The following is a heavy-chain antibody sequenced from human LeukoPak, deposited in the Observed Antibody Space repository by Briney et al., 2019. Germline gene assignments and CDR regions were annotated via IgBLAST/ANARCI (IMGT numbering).Heavy chain of an antibody. J-gene: IGHJ3*02. D-gene: IGHD3-22*01. CDR3: VRRLRYYYDSSGNPANAFDI. V-gene: IGHV1-69*13. CDR2: IIPIFGTA. CDR1: GGTFSSYA. Sequence: GASVKVSCKASGGTFSSYAISWVRQAPGQGLEWMGGIIPIFGTANYAQKFQGRVTITADESTSTAYMELSSLRSEDTAVYYCVRRLRYYYDSSGNPANAFDIWGQGTMVTVSS.